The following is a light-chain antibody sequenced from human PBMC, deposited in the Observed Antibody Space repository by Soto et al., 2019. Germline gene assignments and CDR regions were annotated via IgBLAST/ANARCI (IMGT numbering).Light chain of an antibody. CDR2: DAY. CDR1: QSVSSF. V-gene: IGKV3-11*01. Sequence: EIELTQSASTLSLSPGERATLSCRASQSVSSFLVWYQQKPGQAPRLLIYDAYNRATGIPPRFSGSGSGTDFTLTISSLEPEDSAVYYCQQRHMWPITFGQGTRLEIK. CDR3: QQRHMWPIT. J-gene: IGKJ5*01.